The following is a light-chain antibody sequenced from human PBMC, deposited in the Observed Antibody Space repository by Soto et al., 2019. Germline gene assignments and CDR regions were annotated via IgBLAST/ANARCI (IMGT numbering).Light chain of an antibody. Sequence: IPLTQSPSSLSASVGDRVTISCRASQGNNSFVAWYQQKSGKAPKLPIYAASTLQSGVPSRFSGSGSGTDFTLTISSLQPEDFATYYCQQLNDRRFSFGQGTKLDIK. CDR1: QGNNSF. J-gene: IGKJ2*01. V-gene: IGKV1-9*01. CDR3: QQLNDRRFS. CDR2: AAS.